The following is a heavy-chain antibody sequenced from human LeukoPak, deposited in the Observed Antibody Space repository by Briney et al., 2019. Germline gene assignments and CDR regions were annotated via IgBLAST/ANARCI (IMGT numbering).Heavy chain of an antibody. Sequence: PGGSLRLSCAASGFTFSSYAMSWVRQAPGKGLEWVSAISGSGGSTYYADSVKGRFTISRDNSKNTLYLQMNSLRAEDTAVYYCAKDLGRYYYGSGSYYFRTLNAFDIWGQGTMVTVSS. J-gene: IGHJ3*02. CDR3: AKDLGRYYYGSGSYYFRTLNAFDI. V-gene: IGHV3-23*01. CDR1: GFTFSSYA. CDR2: ISGSGGST. D-gene: IGHD3-10*01.